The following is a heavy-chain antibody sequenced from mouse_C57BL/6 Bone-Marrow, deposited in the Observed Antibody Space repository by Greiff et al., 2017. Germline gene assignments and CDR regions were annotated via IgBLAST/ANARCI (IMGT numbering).Heavy chain of an antibody. V-gene: IGHV5-17*01. Sequence: VQLKESGGGLVKPGGSLKLSCASSGFTFSDYGMHWVRLAPETGLEWVSYISIGSSTIYYADTVKGRFTISRENAKNTLFLQMTSLRSEDTAMYYCARNYYQDYWGQGTTLTVSS. D-gene: IGHD1-1*01. CDR1: GFTFSDYG. CDR2: ISIGSSTI. CDR3: ARNYYQDY. J-gene: IGHJ2*01.